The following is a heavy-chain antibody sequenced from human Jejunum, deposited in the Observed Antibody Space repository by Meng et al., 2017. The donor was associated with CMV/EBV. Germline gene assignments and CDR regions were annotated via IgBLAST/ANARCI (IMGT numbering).Heavy chain of an antibody. V-gene: IGHV3-7*01. J-gene: IGHJ4*02. D-gene: IGHD6-13*01. CDR3: ARGTTGTPGTDY. CDR2: LNQDGSGE. Sequence: ASGFTFSNYWMHWVRQSPGRGVGWVANLNQDGSGEYYVDSVEGRFTISRDNAKDSLYLRRNSLRVEDTAVYYCARGTTGTPGTDYWGQGTLVTVSS. CDR1: GFTFSNYW.